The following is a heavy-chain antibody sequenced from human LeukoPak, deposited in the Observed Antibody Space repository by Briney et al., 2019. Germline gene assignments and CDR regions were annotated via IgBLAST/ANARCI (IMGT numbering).Heavy chain of an antibody. CDR3: ARDLLYGSAPGP. J-gene: IGHJ5*02. CDR1: GFTFSSYS. Sequence: GGSLRLSCAASGFTFSSYSMNWVRQAPGKGLELVSSISSSSSYIYYADSVKGRFTISRDNAKNSLYLQMNSLRAEDTAVYYCARDLLYGSAPGPWGQGTLVTVSS. V-gene: IGHV3-21*01. D-gene: IGHD3-10*01. CDR2: ISSSSSYI.